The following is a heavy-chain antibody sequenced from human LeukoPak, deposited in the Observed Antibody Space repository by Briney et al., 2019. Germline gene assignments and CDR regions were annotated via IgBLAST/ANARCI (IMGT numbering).Heavy chain of an antibody. CDR3: ARDLVPAARLGGYNWFDP. Sequence: ASVKVSCKASGYTFSSCAISWVRQAPGQGLEWMGRISAYNGNTNYAQKLQGRVTMTTDTSTSTAYMELRSLRSDDTAVYYCARDLVPAARLGGYNWFDPWGQGTLVTVSS. D-gene: IGHD2-2*01. CDR1: GYTFSSCA. V-gene: IGHV1-18*01. J-gene: IGHJ5*02. CDR2: ISAYNGNT.